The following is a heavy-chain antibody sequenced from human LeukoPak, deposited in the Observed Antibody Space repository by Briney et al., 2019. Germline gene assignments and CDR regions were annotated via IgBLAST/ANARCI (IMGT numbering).Heavy chain of an antibody. CDR2: IIPIFGIA. V-gene: IGHV1-69*04. J-gene: IGHJ4*02. D-gene: IGHD2-15*01. Sequence: SVTVSCKPSGGTFSSYAIIGVQQAPGRGREWMGRIIPIFGIANYAQKFQGRVTITADKSTSTAYMELSSLRSEDTAVYYCAREPPGYCSGGSCYEPRYFDYWGQGTLVSVSS. CDR3: AREPPGYCSGGSCYEPRYFDY. CDR1: GGTFSSYA.